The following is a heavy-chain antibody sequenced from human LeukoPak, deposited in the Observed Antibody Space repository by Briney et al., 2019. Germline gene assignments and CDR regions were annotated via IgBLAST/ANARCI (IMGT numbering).Heavy chain of an antibody. D-gene: IGHD3-10*01. V-gene: IGHV3-7*01. CDR2: MRTDGSVV. Sequence: GGSLRLSCAASGFTFSSYSMNWVRQAPGEGLEWVANMRTDGSVVQYADSVKGRFTISRDNAKNSLFLQMNSVRAEDTAVYYCARDKDFTIDYWGQGTLVTVSS. J-gene: IGHJ4*02. CDR3: ARDKDFTIDY. CDR1: GFTFSSYS.